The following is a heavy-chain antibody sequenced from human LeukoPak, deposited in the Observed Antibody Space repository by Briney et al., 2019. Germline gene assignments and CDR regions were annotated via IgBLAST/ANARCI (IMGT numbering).Heavy chain of an antibody. CDR3: TSDTYYYDSTGLGHWFDP. CDR2: INPNSGGT. D-gene: IGHD3-22*01. V-gene: IGHV1-2*02. CDR1: GYTFTGHY. Sequence: ASVKVSCKASGYTFTGHYMHWVRQAPGQGLEWMGWINPNSGGTNYAQKFQGRVTMTWDTSISTAYTELSSLRSDDTAVYYCTSDTYYYDSTGLGHWFDPWGQGTLVTVSS. J-gene: IGHJ5*02.